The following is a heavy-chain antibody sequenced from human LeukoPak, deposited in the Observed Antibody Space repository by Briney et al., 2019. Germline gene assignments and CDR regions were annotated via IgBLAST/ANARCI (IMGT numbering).Heavy chain of an antibody. V-gene: IGHV3-23*01. CDR1: GFTFSSYA. CDR3: AKDIVVVPAARWGDY. CDR2: ISGSGGST. J-gene: IGHJ4*02. Sequence: GGSLRLSCAASGFTFSSYAMSWVRQARGKGLEWVSAISGSGGSTYYADSVKGRFTISRDNSKNTLYLQMNSLRAEDTAVYYCAKDIVVVPAARWGDYWGQGTLVTVSS. D-gene: IGHD2-2*01.